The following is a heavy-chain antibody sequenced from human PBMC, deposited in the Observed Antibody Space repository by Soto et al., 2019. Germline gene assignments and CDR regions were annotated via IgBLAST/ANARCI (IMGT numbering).Heavy chain of an antibody. Sequence: PSETLSLTCTVSGGSISSYYWSWIRQPPGKGLEWIGYIYYSGSTNYNPSLKSRVTISVDTSKNQFSLKLSSVTAADTAVYYCARHRPYDILTGFYRKIYYYYYMDVWGKATTVSVSS. CDR2: IYYSGST. CDR3: ARHRPYDILTGFYRKIYYYYYMDV. D-gene: IGHD3-9*01. V-gene: IGHV4-59*08. CDR1: GGSISSYY. J-gene: IGHJ6*03.